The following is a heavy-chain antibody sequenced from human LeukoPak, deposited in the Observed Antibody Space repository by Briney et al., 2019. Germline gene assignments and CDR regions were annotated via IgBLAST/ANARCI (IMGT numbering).Heavy chain of an antibody. D-gene: IGHD4-17*01. J-gene: IGHJ4*02. CDR2: VNPNNGVT. CDR3: ARVMTTVTKFDS. CDR1: GYNFKGYY. Sequence: VASVKVSCKASGYNFKGYYMHWVRQAPGQGLEWMGWVNPNNGVTDYAQKFHGRVTLTSDTSITTVYMVLDSLTSDDTAMYFCARVMTTVTKFDSWGQGTLVTVSS. V-gene: IGHV1-2*02.